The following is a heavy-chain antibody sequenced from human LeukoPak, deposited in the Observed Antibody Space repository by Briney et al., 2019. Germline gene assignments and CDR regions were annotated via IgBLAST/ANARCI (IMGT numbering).Heavy chain of an antibody. CDR2: INPNSGGT. D-gene: IGHD3-9*01. CDR1: GYTFTSYG. CDR3: ARDRDYDILTGYYIGYYYMDV. J-gene: IGHJ6*03. V-gene: IGHV1/OR15-1*04. Sequence: ASVKVSCKASGYTFTSYGISWVRQAPGQELGWMGRINPNSGGTNYAQKSQGRVTMTRDMSTSTVYMELSSLRSEDTAVYYCARDRDYDILTGYYIGYYYMDVWGKGTTVTVSS.